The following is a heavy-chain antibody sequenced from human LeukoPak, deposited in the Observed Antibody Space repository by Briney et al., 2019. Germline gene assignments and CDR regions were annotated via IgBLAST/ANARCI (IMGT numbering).Heavy chain of an antibody. CDR3: VKDRPCETCMPMDA. CDR2: LGRSGEYK. V-gene: IGHV3-23*01. J-gene: IGHJ6*02. CDR1: GFRFTDYS. D-gene: IGHD2-2*01. Sequence: GGSLRLSCAASGFRFTDYSMSWVRQAPGKGLEWVAGLGRSGEYKYYADSVKGRFTISRDNSKDTVSLQMNSLRAVDSAIYFCVKDRPCETCMPMDAWGQGTTVTVSS.